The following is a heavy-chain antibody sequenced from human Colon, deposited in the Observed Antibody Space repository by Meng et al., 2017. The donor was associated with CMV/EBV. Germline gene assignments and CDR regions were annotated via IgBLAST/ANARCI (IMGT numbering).Heavy chain of an antibody. V-gene: IGHV3-48*03. J-gene: IGHJ6*02. Sequence: GESLKISCAASGFSFSSYEMNWVRQAPGKGLEWVSYISSSGDTIHYADSVKGRFTISRDNVKNSLYLHMNSLRAEDTAVYYCARETRRRDGDYYYAMDVWGQGTTVTVSS. D-gene: IGHD3-16*01. CDR3: ARETRRRDGDYYYAMDV. CDR2: ISSSGDTI. CDR1: GFSFSSYE.